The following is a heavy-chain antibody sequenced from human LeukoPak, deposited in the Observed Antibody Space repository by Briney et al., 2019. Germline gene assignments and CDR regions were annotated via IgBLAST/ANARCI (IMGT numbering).Heavy chain of an antibody. D-gene: IGHD3-22*01. CDR3: ARSYYDSSTRKRHIDY. J-gene: IGHJ4*02. V-gene: IGHV3-21*01. Sequence: PGGSLRLSCAASGFTFSSYSMNWVRQAPGKGLEWVSSISSSRSYIYYADSVKGRFTISRENAKNSLYLQMNSLRAEDTAVYYCARSYYDSSTRKRHIDYWGQGTLVTVSS. CDR1: GFTFSSYS. CDR2: ISSSRSYI.